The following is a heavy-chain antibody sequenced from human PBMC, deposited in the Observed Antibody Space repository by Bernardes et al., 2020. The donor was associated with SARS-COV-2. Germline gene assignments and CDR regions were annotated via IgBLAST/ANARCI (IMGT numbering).Heavy chain of an antibody. CDR2: SSVYNGNT. V-gene: IGHV1-18*01. CDR1: GYSFSNFG. D-gene: IGHD3-10*01. J-gene: IGHJ5*02. Sequence: ASVKVSCKASGYSFSNFGISWVRQAPGQGLEWMGWSSVYNGNTDYAQEFQGRVTMTTDTSTSTAYMELRSLRSDDTAIYYCARMGMLRGHDPWGQGTLVTVSS. CDR3: ARMGMLRGHDP.